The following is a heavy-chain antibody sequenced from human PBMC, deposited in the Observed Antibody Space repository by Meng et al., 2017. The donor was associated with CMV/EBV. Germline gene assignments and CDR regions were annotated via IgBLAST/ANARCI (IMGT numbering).Heavy chain of an antibody. D-gene: IGHD2-2*01. V-gene: IGHV3-23*01. Sequence: GESLKISCAASGFTFSSYAMSWVRQAPGKGLEWVSAISGSGDSTYYADSVKGRFTISRDNSKNTLYLQMNSLRAEDTAVYYCAKDAHIVVVPAALYYWGQGTLVTVSS. CDR1: GFTFSSYA. J-gene: IGHJ4*02. CDR3: AKDAHIVVVPAALYY. CDR2: ISGSGDST.